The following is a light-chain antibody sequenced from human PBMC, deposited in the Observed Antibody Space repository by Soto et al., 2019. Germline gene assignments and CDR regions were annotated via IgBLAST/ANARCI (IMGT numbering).Light chain of an antibody. J-gene: IGKJ1*01. Sequence: DIQMTQSPTSLSASVGDRVTITGRASQGIGSKLAWYQQKPGKVPKVLIYPASTLHSGVPSRFSGSGSGTEFTLTINSLQPEDVATYFCQKYDSVPWSFGQGTRVEI. CDR1: QGIGSK. CDR3: QKYDSVPWS. CDR2: PAS. V-gene: IGKV1-27*01.